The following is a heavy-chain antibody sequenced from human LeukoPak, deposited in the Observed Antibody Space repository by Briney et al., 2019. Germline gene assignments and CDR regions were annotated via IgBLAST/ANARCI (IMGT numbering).Heavy chain of an antibody. D-gene: IGHD4-17*01. CDR3: ARGRSGTTVTTSWDFDL. CDR2: IYHSGST. CDR1: GGSISSGGYY. J-gene: IGHJ2*01. Sequence: SQTLSLTCTVSGGSISSGGYYWSWIRQHPGKGLEWIGYIYHSGSTYYNPSLKSRVTTSVDTSKNQFPLKLSSVTAADTAVYYCARGRSGTTVTTSWDFDLWGRGTLVTVSS. V-gene: IGHV4-31*03.